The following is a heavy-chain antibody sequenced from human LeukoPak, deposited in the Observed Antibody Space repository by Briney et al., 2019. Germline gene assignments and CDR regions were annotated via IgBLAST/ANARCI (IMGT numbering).Heavy chain of an antibody. CDR3: APPPIAATGI. J-gene: IGHJ4*02. CDR2: ISTRGSTI. Sequence: GGALRLSRAASRFTLIDYYMSRIRQAPGRGRERVSDISTRGSTIYYADSVEGRFTSSRDNAKNSLYLQMNSLRAEDTAVYYCAPPPIAATGIWGQRTLVTVSS. CDR1: RFTLIDYY. D-gene: IGHD6-13*01. V-gene: IGHV3-11*04.